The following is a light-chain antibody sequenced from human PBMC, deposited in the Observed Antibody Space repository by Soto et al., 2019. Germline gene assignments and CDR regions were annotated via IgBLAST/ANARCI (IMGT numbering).Light chain of an antibody. J-gene: IGKJ1*01. CDR1: QSVSSS. V-gene: IGKV3-15*01. CDR3: QHYNNWPGA. Sequence: EIVMTQSLPTLSVSLRAGVPIXGLASQSVSSSLAWYQQKPGQAPRLLIYGASTRATGIPARFSGSGSGTEFTRTISSLQAEDFAFYYRQHYNNWPGAFGQGTKLDIK. CDR2: GAS.